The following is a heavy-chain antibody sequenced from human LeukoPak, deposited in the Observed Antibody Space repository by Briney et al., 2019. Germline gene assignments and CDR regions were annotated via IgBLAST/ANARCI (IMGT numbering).Heavy chain of an antibody. CDR3: AREVDSSGVDY. CDR1: GFTFSSYE. Sequence: GGSLRLSCAASGFTFSSYEMNWVRQAPGKGLEWVSYISSSGSTIYCADSVKGRFTISRDNAKNSLYLQMNSLRAEDTAVYYCAREVDSSGVDYWGQGTLVTVSS. V-gene: IGHV3-48*03. J-gene: IGHJ4*02. CDR2: ISSSGSTI. D-gene: IGHD6-19*01.